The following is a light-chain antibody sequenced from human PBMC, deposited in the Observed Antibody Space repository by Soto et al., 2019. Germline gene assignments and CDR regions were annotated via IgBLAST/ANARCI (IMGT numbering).Light chain of an antibody. CDR1: QSILSRSNNNNY. CDR2: WAS. CDR3: QQYYGSPIT. V-gene: IGKV4-1*01. J-gene: IGKJ5*01. Sequence: DIVMTQSPDSLAVSLGERATINCKSSQSILSRSNNNNYLAWFQKKPGQPPKLLIYWASTRESGVPDRCSGSGSGIDFTLTISSLQAEDVAVDYCQQYYGSPITFGQGTRLEIK.